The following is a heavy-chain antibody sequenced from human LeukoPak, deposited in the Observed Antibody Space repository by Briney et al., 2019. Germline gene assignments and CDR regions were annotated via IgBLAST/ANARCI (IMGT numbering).Heavy chain of an antibody. V-gene: IGHV1-18*01. D-gene: IGHD2-2*01. CDR1: GYTFTSYG. CDR3: ARGPPGYYCSSTSCYEDY. CDR2: ISAYNGNT. Sequence: GASVKVSCKASGYTFTSYGISWVRQAPGQGLEWMGWISAYNGNTNYAQKLQGRVTMTTDTSTSTAYMELRSLRSDDTAVYYCARGPPGYYCSSTSCYEDYWGQGTLVTVSS. J-gene: IGHJ4*02.